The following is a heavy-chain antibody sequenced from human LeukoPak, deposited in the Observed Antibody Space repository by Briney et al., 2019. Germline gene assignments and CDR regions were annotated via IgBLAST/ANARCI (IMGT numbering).Heavy chain of an antibody. J-gene: IGHJ4*02. Sequence: SETLSLTCTVSGGSISSSSYYWGWIRQPPGKGLEWIGSIYYSGSTYYNPSLKSRVAISVDTSKNQFSLKLSSVTAADTAVYYCAPYMVRGVTIDYWGQGTLVTVSS. CDR2: IYYSGST. CDR1: GGSISSSSYY. CDR3: APYMVRGVTIDY. V-gene: IGHV4-39*01. D-gene: IGHD3-10*01.